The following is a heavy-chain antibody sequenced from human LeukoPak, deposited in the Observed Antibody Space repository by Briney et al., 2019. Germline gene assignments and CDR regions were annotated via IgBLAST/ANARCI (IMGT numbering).Heavy chain of an antibody. Sequence: GRSLRLSCAASGFTLSNYGMHWVRQAPGKGLEWVAGISYDGSNKYYAGSVKGRFPISRDNSKDTLYLQMNSLVVEDTAVYYCAKGSMGRCSGNSCSSVYWGQGTLVTVSS. CDR2: ISYDGSNK. CDR3: AKGSMGRCSGNSCSSVY. J-gene: IGHJ4*02. V-gene: IGHV3-30*18. CDR1: GFTLSNYG. D-gene: IGHD5-12*01.